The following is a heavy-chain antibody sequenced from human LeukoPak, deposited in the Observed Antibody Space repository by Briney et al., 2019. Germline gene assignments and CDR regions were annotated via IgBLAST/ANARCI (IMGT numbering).Heavy chain of an antibody. Sequence: ASVKVSCKASGFTFRGPAVQWVRQARGQRLEWIGWIVVGSGNTNYAQKFQERVTITGDMSTSTAYMELSSLRSEDTAVYYCAAESSAATDGFDIWGQGTVVTLSS. D-gene: IGHD2-2*01. J-gene: IGHJ3*02. CDR1: GFTFRGPA. V-gene: IGHV1-58*01. CDR2: IVVGSGNT. CDR3: AAESSAATDGFDI.